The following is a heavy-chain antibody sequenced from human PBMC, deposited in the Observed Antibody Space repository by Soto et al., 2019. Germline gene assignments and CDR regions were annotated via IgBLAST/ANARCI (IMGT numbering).Heavy chain of an antibody. V-gene: IGHV4-34*01. J-gene: IGHJ5*02. CDR3: ARGVPYYYGSGSYYILNWFDP. D-gene: IGHD3-10*01. CDR1: GGSFSGYY. CDR2: INHSGST. Sequence: SETLSLTCAVYGGSFSGYYWSWIRQPPGKGLEWIGEINHSGSTNYNPSLKSRVTISVDTSKNQFSLKLSSVTAADTAVYYCARGVPYYYGSGSYYILNWFDPWGQGTLVTVSS.